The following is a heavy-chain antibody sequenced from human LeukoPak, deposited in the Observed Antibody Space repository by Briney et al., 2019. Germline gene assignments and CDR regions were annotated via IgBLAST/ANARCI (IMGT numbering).Heavy chain of an antibody. CDR1: GGSISSSSYY. J-gene: IGHJ3*02. D-gene: IGHD6-19*01. Sequence: PSETLSLTCTVSGGSISSSSYYWGWIRQPPGKGLEWIGSIYYSGSTYYNPSLKSRVTISVDTSKSQFSLRLSSVTAADTAVYYCARHTSGWHDAFDIWGQGTIVTVSS. CDR3: ARHTSGWHDAFDI. CDR2: IYYSGST. V-gene: IGHV4-39*01.